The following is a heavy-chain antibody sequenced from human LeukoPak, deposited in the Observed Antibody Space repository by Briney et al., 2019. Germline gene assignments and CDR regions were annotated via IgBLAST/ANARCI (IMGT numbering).Heavy chain of an antibody. Sequence: GASVKVSCKASGYTFTSYAMNLVRQAPGQGLEWVGWINTNTGNPTYAQGFTGRFVFSLDTSVSTAYLQISSLKAEDTAVYYCARLRAGGYSSGIFDYWGQGTLVTVSS. CDR2: INTNTGNP. J-gene: IGHJ4*02. CDR3: ARLRAGGYSSGIFDY. V-gene: IGHV7-4-1*02. CDR1: GYTFTSYA. D-gene: IGHD6-19*01.